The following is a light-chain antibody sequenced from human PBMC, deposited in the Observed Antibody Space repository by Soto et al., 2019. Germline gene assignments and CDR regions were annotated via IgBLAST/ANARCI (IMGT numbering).Light chain of an antibody. CDR1: ASDVGFYNF. Sequence: QSALTQPGSVSGSLGQSVTISCTGTASDVGFYNFVSWYQQHPGKAPKLVIIEVTNRPSGVSNRFSGSKSGNTASLTISGLQAEDEADYYCSSYTVGNIWVCGGGTKVTVL. V-gene: IGLV2-14*01. CDR2: EVT. J-gene: IGLJ3*02. CDR3: SSYTVGNIWV.